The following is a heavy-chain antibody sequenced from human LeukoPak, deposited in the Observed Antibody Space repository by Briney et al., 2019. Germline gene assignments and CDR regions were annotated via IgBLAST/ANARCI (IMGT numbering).Heavy chain of an antibody. CDR1: GYIFTSYV. D-gene: IGHD3-22*01. V-gene: IGHV7-4-1*02. CDR2: INTNTGNP. J-gene: IGHJ4*02. Sequence: ASVKVSCKASGYIFTSYVLHWVRRAPGKVVEWMGWINTNTGNPTYAQGFTGRFVFSLDTSVSTAYLQISSLKADDTAMYYCARGDYETHGYQTRWGQGTLVTVSS. CDR3: ARGDYETHGYQTR.